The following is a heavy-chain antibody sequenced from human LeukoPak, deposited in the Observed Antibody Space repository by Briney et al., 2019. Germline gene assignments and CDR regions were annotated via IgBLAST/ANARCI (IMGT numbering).Heavy chain of an antibody. CDR2: INPNSGST. D-gene: IGHD3-10*01. CDR1: GYTFTSHY. CDR3: ARSEYYGSGSFDY. Sequence: GASMKVSCKASGYTFTSHYINWVRQAPGQGLEWMGIINPNSGSTDYAQKFRGRVILTRDTCTSTFYMELSSLRSEDTAVYYCARSEYYGSGSFDYWGQGTLVTVSS. V-gene: IGHV1-46*01. J-gene: IGHJ4*02.